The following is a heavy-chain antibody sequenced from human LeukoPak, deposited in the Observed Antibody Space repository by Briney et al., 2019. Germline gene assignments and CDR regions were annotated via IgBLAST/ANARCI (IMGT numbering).Heavy chain of an antibody. V-gene: IGHV4-61*02. D-gene: IGHD3-10*01. Sequence: PSETLSLTCTVSGYSISSGYYWGWIRQPAGKGLEWIGRIYTSGSTNYNPSHKSRVTISVDTSKNQFSLKLSSVTAADTAVYYCARGRVGSGSYWPYFDYWGQGTLVTVSS. J-gene: IGHJ4*02. CDR1: GYSISSGYY. CDR2: IYTSGST. CDR3: ARGRVGSGSYWPYFDY.